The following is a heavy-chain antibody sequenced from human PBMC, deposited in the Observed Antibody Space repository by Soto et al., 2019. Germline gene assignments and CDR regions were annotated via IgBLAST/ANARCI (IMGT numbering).Heavy chain of an antibody. CDR1: GYTFTSYG. CDR3: ARDRVMYYDILTGYYGFDY. CDR2: ISAYNGNT. J-gene: IGHJ4*02. V-gene: IGHV1-18*04. Sequence: QVQLVQSGAEVKKPGASVKVSCKASGYTFTSYGISWVRQAPGQGLEWMGWISAYNGNTNYAQKLQGRVTMTTDTSTSTAYMELRSLRSDDTVVYYCARDRVMYYDILTGYYGFDYWGQGTLVTVSS. D-gene: IGHD3-9*01.